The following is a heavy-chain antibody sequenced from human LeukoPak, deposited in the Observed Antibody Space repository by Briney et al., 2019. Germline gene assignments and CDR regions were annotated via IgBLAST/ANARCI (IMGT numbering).Heavy chain of an antibody. J-gene: IGHJ4*02. Sequence: SETLSLTCAVYGGSFSGYYWSWIRQPPGKGLEWIGEINHSGSTNYNPSLKSRVTISVDTSKNQFSLKLSSVTAADTAVYYCARDLLRGYSYGVHYFDYWGQGTLVTVSS. CDR3: ARDLLRGYSYGVHYFDY. D-gene: IGHD5-18*01. V-gene: IGHV4-34*01. CDR1: GGSFSGYY. CDR2: INHSGST.